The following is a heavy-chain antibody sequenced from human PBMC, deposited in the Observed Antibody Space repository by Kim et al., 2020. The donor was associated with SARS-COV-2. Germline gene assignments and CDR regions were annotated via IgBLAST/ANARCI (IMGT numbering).Heavy chain of an antibody. D-gene: IGHD6-19*01. V-gene: IGHV3-23*01. CDR3: AKLEQWLVQGAFDI. J-gene: IGHJ3*02. Sequence: ADSVKGRFTISRDNSKNTLYLQMNSLRAEDTAVYYCAKLEQWLVQGAFDIWGQGTMVTVSS.